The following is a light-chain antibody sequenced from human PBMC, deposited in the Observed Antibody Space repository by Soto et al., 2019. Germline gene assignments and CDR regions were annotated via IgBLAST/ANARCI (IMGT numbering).Light chain of an antibody. Sequence: LTQPASVSGSPGQSITISCTGTSGDIGAYNYVYWYQQQSGKAPKLIIYEVSYRPSGVSNRFSGSKSGNTASLTISGLQAEDEADYYCSSFTTSRAYVFGLGTKVTVL. CDR2: EVS. V-gene: IGLV2-14*01. J-gene: IGLJ1*01. CDR1: SGDIGAYNY. CDR3: SSFTTSRAYV.